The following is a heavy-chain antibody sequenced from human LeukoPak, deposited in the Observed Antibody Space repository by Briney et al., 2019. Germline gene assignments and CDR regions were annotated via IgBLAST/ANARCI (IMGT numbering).Heavy chain of an antibody. CDR3: ARSYDSSGYPMDFDY. CDR1: GGSISSYY. V-gene: IGHV4-59*01. J-gene: IGHJ4*02. CDR2: IYYSGST. Sequence: SETLSLTCTVSGGSISSYYWSWIRQPPGKGLEWIGYIYYSGSTNYNPSLKSRVTISVDTSKNQFSLKLSSVTAADTAVYYCARSYDSSGYPMDFDYWGQGTLVTVSS. D-gene: IGHD3-22*01.